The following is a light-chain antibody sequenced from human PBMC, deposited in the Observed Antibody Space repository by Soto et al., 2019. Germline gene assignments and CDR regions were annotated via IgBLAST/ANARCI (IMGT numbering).Light chain of an antibody. J-gene: IGKJ5*01. CDR1: QSVSSN. CDR2: DAS. CDR3: QQRQYWPPIT. V-gene: IGKV3-11*01. Sequence: EIVMTQSPATLSVSPGERATLSCRASQSVSSNLAWYQQKPGQARRLLIYDASNRAAGIPARFSGSGSGTDFTLTISSIEPEDFAIDYCQQRQYWPPITFGQGTRLEIK.